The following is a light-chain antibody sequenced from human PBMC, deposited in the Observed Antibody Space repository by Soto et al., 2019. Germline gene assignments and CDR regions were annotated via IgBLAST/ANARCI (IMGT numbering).Light chain of an antibody. CDR3: CSYAGTVAYV. CDR1: SSDIGNYNL. CDR2: EVN. J-gene: IGLJ1*01. Sequence: QSVLTQPASVSGSPGQSITISCAGTSSDIGNYNLVSWYQQHPGKAPKLIICEVNKWPSGVSSRFSGSKSGNTASLTISGLQAEDEADYYCCSYAGTVAYVFGTGTKSPS. V-gene: IGLV2-23*02.